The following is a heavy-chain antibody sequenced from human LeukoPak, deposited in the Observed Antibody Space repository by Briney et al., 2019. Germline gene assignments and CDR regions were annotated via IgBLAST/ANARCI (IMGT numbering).Heavy chain of an antibody. CDR2: IKSKTGGVTT. Sequence: PGESLRLSCAVSGFTFSNAWMSWVRHAPRMGMEWGGRIKSKTGGVTTDYASPVKGKFTISRNDSKNTLYLQMHSLKTEDTAVYYCTTAPARIEYWGQGTLVIDSS. CDR3: TTAPARIEY. J-gene: IGHJ4*02. CDR1: GFTFSNAW. V-gene: IGHV3-15*01. D-gene: IGHD6-25*01.